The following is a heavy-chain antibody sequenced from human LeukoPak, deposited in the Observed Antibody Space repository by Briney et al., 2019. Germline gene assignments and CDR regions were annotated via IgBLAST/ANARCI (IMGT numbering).Heavy chain of an antibody. CDR3: ARSPYDYVWGSYRFWWDY. CDR1: GGTFSSYA. CDR2: IIPIFGTA. D-gene: IGHD3-16*02. V-gene: IGHV1-69*13. Sequence: SVKVSCKASGGTFSSYAISWVRQAPGQGLEWMGGIIPIFGTANYARKFQGRVTITADESTSTAYMELRSLRSDDTAVYYCARSPYDYVWGSYRFWWDYWGQGTLVTVSS. J-gene: IGHJ4*02.